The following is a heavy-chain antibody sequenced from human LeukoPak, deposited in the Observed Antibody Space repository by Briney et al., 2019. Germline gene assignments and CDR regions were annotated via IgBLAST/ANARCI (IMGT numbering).Heavy chain of an antibody. V-gene: IGHV3-74*01. CDR1: GFTFSSYW. J-gene: IGHJ4*02. Sequence: GGSLRLSCAASGFTFSSYWMHWVRQAPGKGLLWVSRINSDGSSTSYADSVKGRFTISRGNAKNTLYLQMNSLRAEDTAVYYCARALTTLTYEGYWGQGTLVTVSS. D-gene: IGHD1-1*01. CDR3: ARALTTLTYEGY. CDR2: INSDGSST.